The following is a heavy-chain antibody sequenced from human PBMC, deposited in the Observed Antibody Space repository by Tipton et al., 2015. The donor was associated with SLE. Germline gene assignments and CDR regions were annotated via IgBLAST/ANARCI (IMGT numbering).Heavy chain of an antibody. D-gene: IGHD1-14*01. J-gene: IGHJ3*02. V-gene: IGHV4-4*02. CDR1: GGSISSSNW. Sequence: GLVKPSETLSLTCAVSGGSISSSNWWSWVRQPPGKGLEWIGEIYYSGSTYYNPSLKSRVTISVDTSKNQFSLKLSSVTAADTAVYYCARDLPDTRAPPDAFDIWGQGTMVTVSS. CDR2: IYYSGST. CDR3: ARDLPDTRAPPDAFDI.